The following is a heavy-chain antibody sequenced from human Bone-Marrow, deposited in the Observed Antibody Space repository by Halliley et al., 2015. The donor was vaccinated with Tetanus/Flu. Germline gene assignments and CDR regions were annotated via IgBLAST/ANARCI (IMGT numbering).Heavy chain of an antibody. CDR1: GFIFANYA. D-gene: IGHD2-21*01. CDR2: ISGSSSTT. V-gene: IGHV3-23*01. J-gene: IGHJ4*02. CDR3: AKDRGEGRIYFDH. Sequence: SLRLSCTTSGFIFANYAMTWVRQAPGKGREWVSSISGSSSTTYYGDSVEGRFTISRDNSRNTLYLQMNSLRAEDTAIYYCAKDRGEGRIYFDHWGPGTLVTVSS.